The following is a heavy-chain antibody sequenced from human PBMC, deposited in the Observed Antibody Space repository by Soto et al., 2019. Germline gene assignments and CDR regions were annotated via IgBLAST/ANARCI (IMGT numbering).Heavy chain of an antibody. CDR1: GGTFRRYI. Sequence: QVQLVQSGAEVKKPGSSVTVSCKASGGTFRRYIVSWVRQAPGQGLEWMGAFIPIFGESIYAQRFQGRVTITADESTCTAYMELSSLRSEDSAVYYSARDVYVDTPMASLSYLYTMDVWGQGTPVTVCS. D-gene: IGHD5-18*01. J-gene: IGHJ6*02. CDR2: FIPIFGES. V-gene: IGHV1-69*01. CDR3: ARDVYVDTPMASLSYLYTMDV.